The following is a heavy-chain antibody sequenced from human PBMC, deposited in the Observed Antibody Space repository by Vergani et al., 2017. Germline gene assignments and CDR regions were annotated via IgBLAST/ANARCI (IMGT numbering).Heavy chain of an antibody. CDR3: AKEEVGLRFLEWLPNYMDV. Sequence: EVQLVESGGGLVQPGRSLRLSCAASGFTFDDYAMHWVRQAPGKGLEWVSGISWNSGSIGYADSVKGRFTISRDNAKNSLDLQMNSLMAEDTALYYCAKEEVGLRFLEWLPNYMDVWGKGTTVTVSS. CDR1: GFTFDDYA. J-gene: IGHJ6*03. D-gene: IGHD3-3*01. CDR2: ISWNSGSI. V-gene: IGHV3-9*01.